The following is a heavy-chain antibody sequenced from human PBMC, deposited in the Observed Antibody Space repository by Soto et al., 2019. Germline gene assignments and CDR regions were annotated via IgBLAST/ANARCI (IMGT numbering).Heavy chain of an antibody. Sequence: EVQLVESGGGLVEPGGSLRLSCAASGFTFSKAWMSWVRQAPGKGLVWVGRFKSISDGGTIDYAAPVKGRFTISRDDSKNTLYLQMNSLKTEDTAVYYCTRDRRVGGTSPHFDNWGQGTLVTVSS. CDR3: TRDRRVGGTSPHFDN. D-gene: IGHD1-26*01. CDR2: FKSISDGGTI. CDR1: GFTFSKAW. V-gene: IGHV3-15*01. J-gene: IGHJ4*02.